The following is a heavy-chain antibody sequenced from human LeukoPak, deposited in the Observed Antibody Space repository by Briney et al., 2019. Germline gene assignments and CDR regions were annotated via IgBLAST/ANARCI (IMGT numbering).Heavy chain of an antibody. V-gene: IGHV1-18*01. CDR2: ISGYNGNT. D-gene: IGHD6-6*01. CDR1: GYTFTSYD. CDR3: ARGGGSSRVGLDN. Sequence: ASVKVSCKASGYTFTSYDISWVRQAPGQGLEWTGWISGYNGNTNYARKIQGRVTTTTDTSTSTAYMELRSLTSDDTAVYYCARGGGSSRVGLDNWGQGTLVTVSS. J-gene: IGHJ4*02.